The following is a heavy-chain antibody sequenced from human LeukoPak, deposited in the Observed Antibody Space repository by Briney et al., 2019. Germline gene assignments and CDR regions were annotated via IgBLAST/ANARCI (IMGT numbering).Heavy chain of an antibody. J-gene: IGHJ4*02. V-gene: IGHV3-7*01. CDR2: IKQDGSEK. CDR1: GFTFTNYW. Sequence: GGSLRLSCATSGFTFTNYWMNWVRQAPGKGLEWVAKIKQDGSEKFYVDSVKGRFTISRDNAKNSLYLQMNSLRAEDTAVYYCARDGGSAIPFDYWGQGTLVTVSS. CDR3: ARDGGSAIPFDY.